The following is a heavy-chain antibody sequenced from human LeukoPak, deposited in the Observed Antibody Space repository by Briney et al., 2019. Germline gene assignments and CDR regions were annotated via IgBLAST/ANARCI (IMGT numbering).Heavy chain of an antibody. D-gene: IGHD3-10*01. Sequence: PGGSLRLSCAASGFTFSSYEMNWVRQAPGTGLEWVSYISTSDSTIYYADSVKGRFTISRDNAKNSLYLQMNSLRAEDMAVYYCARVTRITMVWGVIPYWFDPWGQGTLVTVSS. CDR2: ISTSDSTI. CDR3: ARVTRITMVWGVIPYWFDP. J-gene: IGHJ5*02. V-gene: IGHV3-48*03. CDR1: GFTFSSYE.